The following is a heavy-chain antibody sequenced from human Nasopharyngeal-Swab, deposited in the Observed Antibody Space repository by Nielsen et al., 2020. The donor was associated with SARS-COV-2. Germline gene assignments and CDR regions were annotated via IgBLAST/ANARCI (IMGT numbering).Heavy chain of an antibody. J-gene: IGHJ4*02. Sequence: SETLFLTCTVSGYSISSGYCWGWIRQPPGKGLEWIGSIYHSGSTYYNPSLKSRVTISVDTSKNQFSLKLSSVTAADTAVYYCARDIVVVPAALSQYYFDYWGQGTLVTVSS. D-gene: IGHD2-2*01. CDR1: GYSISSGYC. CDR3: ARDIVVVPAALSQYYFDY. CDR2: IYHSGST. V-gene: IGHV4-38-2*02.